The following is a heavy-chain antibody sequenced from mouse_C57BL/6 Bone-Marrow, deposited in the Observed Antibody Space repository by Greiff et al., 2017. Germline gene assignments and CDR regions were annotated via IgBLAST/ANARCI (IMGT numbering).Heavy chain of an antibody. CDR3: ARQETYYSNYGAY. V-gene: IGHV5-6*01. CDR1: GFTFSSYG. Sequence: EVMLVESGGDLVKPGGSLKLSCAASGFTFSSYGMSWVRQTPDKRLEWVATISSGGSYTYYPESVKGRFTISRANAKNTLYLQMSSLKSEDTAMYYCARQETYYSNYGAYWGQGTLVTVSA. CDR2: ISSGGSYT. D-gene: IGHD2-5*01. J-gene: IGHJ3*01.